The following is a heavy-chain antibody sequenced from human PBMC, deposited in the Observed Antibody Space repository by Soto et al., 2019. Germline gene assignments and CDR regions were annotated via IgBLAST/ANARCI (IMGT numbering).Heavy chain of an antibody. Sequence: EVHLLQSGGDLVQPGGSLRLSCAASGFSFTSYAMSWVRQAPGKGLEWVSLIGGSGTVTYYADSVKGRFTVSRDNSKKTVDLEMNDLRVEDTAIYYCTGGTYSDYWGQGTLVTVSS. CDR2: IGGSGTVT. D-gene: IGHD3-16*01. J-gene: IGHJ4*02. CDR3: TGGTYSDY. V-gene: IGHV3-23*01. CDR1: GFSFTSYA.